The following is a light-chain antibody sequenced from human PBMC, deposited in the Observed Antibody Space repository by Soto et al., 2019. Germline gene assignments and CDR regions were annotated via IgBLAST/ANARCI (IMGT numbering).Light chain of an antibody. J-gene: IGKJ1*01. CDR2: GAF. V-gene: IGKV3-15*01. CDR1: QTVSSN. Sequence: EIVMTQSPATLSVSPGERATLSCRASQTVSSNLAWYQQKPGQAPRLLIYGAFTRATGIPARFSGSGSGTEFTLTISSLQSEDFAVYYCQQANSFPWTFGHGTKVDIK. CDR3: QQANSFPWT.